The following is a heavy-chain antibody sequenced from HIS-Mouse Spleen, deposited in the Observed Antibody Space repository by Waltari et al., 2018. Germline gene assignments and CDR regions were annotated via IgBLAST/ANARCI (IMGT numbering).Heavy chain of an antibody. Sequence: QVQLQQWGAGLLKPSETLSLTCAVYGGSFSGYYWSWIRQPPGKGLEWIGEINHSGSTNYNPALKSRVTISVETSKNQCSLKLSSVTAADTAVYYCARVRTGDPSYWYFDLWGRGTLVTVSS. J-gene: IGHJ2*01. D-gene: IGHD7-27*01. CDR2: INHSGST. CDR1: GGSFSGYY. V-gene: IGHV4-34*01. CDR3: ARVRTGDPSYWYFDL.